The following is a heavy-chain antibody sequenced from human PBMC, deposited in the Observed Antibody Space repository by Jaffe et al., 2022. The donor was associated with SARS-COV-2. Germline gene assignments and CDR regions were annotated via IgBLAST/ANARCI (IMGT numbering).Heavy chain of an antibody. CDR1: GFTFSDHY. Sequence: ELQLVESGGGLVQPGGSLRLSCVASGFTFSDHYIDWVRQAPGKGLEWVGRIRNKANSHTTEYAASVRGRFTISRDDSKNSVYVQMNSLKTEDTAVYYCIRPITGTTRGMDVWGQGTTVTVSS. V-gene: IGHV3-72*01. D-gene: IGHD1-7*01. CDR2: IRNKANSHTT. CDR3: IRPITGTTRGMDV. J-gene: IGHJ6*02.